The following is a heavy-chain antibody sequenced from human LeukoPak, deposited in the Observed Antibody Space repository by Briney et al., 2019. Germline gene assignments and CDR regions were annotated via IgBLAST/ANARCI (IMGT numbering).Heavy chain of an antibody. D-gene: IGHD6-19*01. V-gene: IGHV4-34*01. Sequence: SETLSLTCAVYGGSLSGYYWSWIRQPPGKGLEWIGEINHSGSTNYNPSLKSRVTISVDTSKNQFSLKLSSVTAADTAVYYCARGNSSGRASYYFDYWGQGTLVTVSS. CDR2: INHSGST. J-gene: IGHJ4*02. CDR3: ARGNSSGRASYYFDY. CDR1: GGSLSGYY.